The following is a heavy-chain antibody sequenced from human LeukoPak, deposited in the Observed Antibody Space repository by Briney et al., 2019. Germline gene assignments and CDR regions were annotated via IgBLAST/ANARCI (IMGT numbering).Heavy chain of an antibody. Sequence: GASVKVSCKASGYTFTSYAMNWVRQAPGQGLEWMGWINTNTGNPTYAQGFTGRFVFSLDTSVSTAYLQISSLKAEDTAVYYCARDPNPYCSGGSCYLRNWFDPWGQGTLVTVSS. D-gene: IGHD2-15*01. V-gene: IGHV7-4-1*02. CDR3: ARDPNPYCSGGSCYLRNWFDP. J-gene: IGHJ5*02. CDR1: GYTFTSYA. CDR2: INTNTGNP.